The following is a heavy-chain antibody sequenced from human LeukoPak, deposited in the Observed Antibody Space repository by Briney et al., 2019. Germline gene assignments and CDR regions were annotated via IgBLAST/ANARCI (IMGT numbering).Heavy chain of an antibody. CDR1: GGSISSSSYY. V-gene: IGHV4-39*07. CDR3: ASEGYSSSWYFDY. Sequence: SETLSLTCTVSGGSISSSSYYWGWIRQPPGKGLEWIGRIYTSGSTNYNPSLKSRVTMSVDTSKNQFSLKLSSVTAADTAVYYCASEGYSSSWYFDYWGQGTLVTVSS. J-gene: IGHJ4*02. D-gene: IGHD6-13*01. CDR2: IYTSGST.